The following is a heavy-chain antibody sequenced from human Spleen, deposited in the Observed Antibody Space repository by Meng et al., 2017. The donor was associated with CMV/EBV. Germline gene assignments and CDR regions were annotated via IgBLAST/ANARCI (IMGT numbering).Heavy chain of an antibody. Sequence: GSISSGGFYWSWIRQLPGEGLEWIGYVFHSGSTYYNPSLRSRVIISVDTSKKQFSLTLASVAAADTALYYCAALNCSSTSCYNYFDYWGQGSLVTVSS. CDR2: VFHSGST. D-gene: IGHD2-2*02. J-gene: IGHJ4*02. CDR1: GSISSGGFY. V-gene: IGHV4-31*02. CDR3: AALNCSSTSCYNYFDY.